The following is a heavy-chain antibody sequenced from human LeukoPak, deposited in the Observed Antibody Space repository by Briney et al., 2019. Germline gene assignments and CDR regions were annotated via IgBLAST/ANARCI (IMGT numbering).Heavy chain of an antibody. CDR3: ARGVTIFGVVIEGAFDI. Sequence: ASVKVACKASGYTITSYCIRWVRQAPAQGLECMGWISAYNGNTNYAQKLQCRVTMTTDTSTSTDYMELMSLRSDDTAVYYCARGVTIFGVVIEGAFDIWGQGTMVTVSS. J-gene: IGHJ3*02. V-gene: IGHV1-18*01. D-gene: IGHD3-3*01. CDR1: GYTITSYC. CDR2: ISAYNGNT.